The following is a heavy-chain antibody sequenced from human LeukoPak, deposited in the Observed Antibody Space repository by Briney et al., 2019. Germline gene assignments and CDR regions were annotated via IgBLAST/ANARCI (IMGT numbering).Heavy chain of an antibody. D-gene: IGHD3-22*01. CDR3: ARTSVITTMDFDY. CDR2: ISSSSSYI. Sequence: GGSLRLSSAASGFTFSSYWMHWVRQAPGKGLEWVSSISSSSSYIYYADSVKGRFTISRDNAKNSLYLQMNSLRAEDTAVYYCARTSVITTMDFDYWGQGTLVTVSS. J-gene: IGHJ4*02. CDR1: GFTFSSYW. V-gene: IGHV3-21*01.